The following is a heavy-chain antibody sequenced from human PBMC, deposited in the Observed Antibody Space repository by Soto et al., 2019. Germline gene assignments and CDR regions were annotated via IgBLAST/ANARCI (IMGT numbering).Heavy chain of an antibody. CDR2: ISSSGSTI. V-gene: IGHV3-48*03. CDR3: ARELWFGELRSGMDV. Sequence: EVQLVESGGGLVQPGGSLRLSCAASGFTFSSYEMNWVRQAPGKGLEWVSYISSSGSTIYYADSVKGRFTISRDNAKNSLYLQMNSLRAEDTAVYYCARELWFGELRSGMDVWGQGTTATVSS. J-gene: IGHJ6*02. D-gene: IGHD3-10*01. CDR1: GFTFSSYE.